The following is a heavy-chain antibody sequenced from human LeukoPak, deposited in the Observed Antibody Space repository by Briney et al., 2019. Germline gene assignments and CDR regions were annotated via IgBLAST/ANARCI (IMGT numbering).Heavy chain of an antibody. CDR2: IYYSGNT. J-gene: IGHJ3*02. Sequence: WETLSLTCTVSGGSISSYHWSWIREPPGKGRVGLGYIYYSGNTNYNPSLKSRVTISVDTSKNQFSLKLSSVTAADTAVYYCAGTYDSSGYYYDGAFDIWGQGTMVTVSS. CDR1: GGSISSYH. CDR3: AGTYDSSGYYYDGAFDI. D-gene: IGHD3-22*01. V-gene: IGHV4-59*13.